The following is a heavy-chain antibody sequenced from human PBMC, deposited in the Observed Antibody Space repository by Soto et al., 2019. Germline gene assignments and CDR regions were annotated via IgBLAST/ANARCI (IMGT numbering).Heavy chain of an antibody. D-gene: IGHD3-22*01. J-gene: IGHJ4*02. CDR1: GDSMSSDSFY. V-gene: IGHV4-39*01. CDR2: VYYTGST. Sequence: PSETLSLTCSVSGDSMSSDSFYWIWIRQPPGKGLEWIGSVYYTGSTHYNPSLKSRVTISVDTSNNYFSLKMSSLTAADTAVYHCAATWVGGHQENSNGYLYLDLWGQGTLVTVSS. CDR3: AATWVGGHQENSNGYLYLDL.